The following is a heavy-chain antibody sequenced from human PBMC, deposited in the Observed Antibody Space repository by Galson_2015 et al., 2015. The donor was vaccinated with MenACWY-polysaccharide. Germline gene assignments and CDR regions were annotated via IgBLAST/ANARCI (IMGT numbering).Heavy chain of an antibody. V-gene: IGHV1-69*04. CDR2: VIPVLGMT. J-gene: IGHJ6*03. CDR3: SATLLGENLLSHYYYYMDV. D-gene: IGHD2/OR15-2a*01. CDR1: GGILSSYA. Sequence: SVKVSCKASGGILSSYAFSWVRQAPGQDLEWMGRVIPVLGMTNYAQNFQGRVTFTADTSTGVVYMELSSLRPEDTAMYYCSATLLGENLLSHYYYYMDVWGNGTTVMVSS.